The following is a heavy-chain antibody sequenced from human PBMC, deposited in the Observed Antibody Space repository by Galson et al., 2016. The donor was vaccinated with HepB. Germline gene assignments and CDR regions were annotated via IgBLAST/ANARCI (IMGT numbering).Heavy chain of an antibody. CDR2: ISDGGAGT. D-gene: IGHD5-18*01. V-gene: IGHV3-23*01. Sequence: SLRLSCAASGFTFSSYAMSWVRQAPGKGLEWVSSISDGGAGTSYADSVKGRFTISRDNSKNTLYLQMNSLRAEDTAVYYCARGGYQDGSYIDYWGQGTLVTVSS. CDR1: GFTFSSYA. CDR3: ARGGYQDGSYIDY. J-gene: IGHJ4*01.